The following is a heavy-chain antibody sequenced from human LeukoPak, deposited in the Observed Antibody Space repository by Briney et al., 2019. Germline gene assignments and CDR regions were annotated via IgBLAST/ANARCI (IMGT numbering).Heavy chain of an antibody. D-gene: IGHD3-16*01. V-gene: IGHV4-34*01. J-gene: IGHJ4*02. CDR1: VESFRVYY. CDR2: INHRGGT. CDR3: ATFRDYEPIDN. Sequence: SETLSLTCVFSVESFRVYYWSCIRHPPGKGLECIGDINHRGGTSYNPSLKSRLSISIGTSKNQFSLIIDCVDAADMDVCFCATFRDYEPIDNWGQGTLVTVSS.